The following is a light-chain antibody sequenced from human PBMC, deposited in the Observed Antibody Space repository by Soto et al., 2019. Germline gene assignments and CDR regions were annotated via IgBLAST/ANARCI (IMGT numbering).Light chain of an antibody. J-gene: IGLJ7*01. V-gene: IGLV2-23*02. CDR3: CSYAGTSPHTV. CDR2: EVS. CDR1: SSDVGSYNL. Sequence: QSALTQPASVSGSPGQSITISCTGTSSDVGSYNLVSWYQQHPGKAPKLMISEVSKRPSGISDRFSGSKSGSTASLTISGLQPEDEADYYCCSYAGTSPHTVFGGGTQLTVL.